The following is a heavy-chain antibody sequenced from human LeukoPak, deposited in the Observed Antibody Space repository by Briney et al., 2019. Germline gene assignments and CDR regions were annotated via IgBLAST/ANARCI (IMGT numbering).Heavy chain of an antibody. J-gene: IGHJ4*02. D-gene: IGHD3-22*01. CDR2: IYYSGST. Sequence: SETLSLTCTVSGGSISSYYWSWIRQPPGKGLEWIGYIYYSGSTNYNPSLKSRVTISVDTSKNQFSLKLSSVTAADTAVYYCARVRPQYYYHSSGYCFDYWGQGTLVTVSS. CDR3: ARVRPQYYYHSSGYCFDY. V-gene: IGHV4-59*01. CDR1: GGSISSYY.